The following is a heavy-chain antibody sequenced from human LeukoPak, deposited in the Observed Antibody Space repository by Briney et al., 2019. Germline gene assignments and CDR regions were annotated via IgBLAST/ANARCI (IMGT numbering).Heavy chain of an antibody. CDR1: GFTFSSYG. CDR2: IRYYGSSR. Sequence: GGSLRLSCAASGFTFSSYGMHWVRQAPGTGLGRVAFIRYYGSSRYYSDSVQGRFTISRDNSKNTLYLQMISLRPEDTAVYYCAGVEGGDWFDPWGQGTLVTVSS. D-gene: IGHD3-16*01. J-gene: IGHJ5*02. CDR3: AGVEGGDWFDP. V-gene: IGHV3-30*02.